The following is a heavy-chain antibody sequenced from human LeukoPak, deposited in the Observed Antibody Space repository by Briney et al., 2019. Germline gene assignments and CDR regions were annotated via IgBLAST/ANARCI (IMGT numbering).Heavy chain of an antibody. D-gene: IGHD1-26*01. CDR2: IYYSGST. V-gene: IGHV4-39*07. CDR1: GGSISSSSYY. J-gene: IGHJ6*03. Sequence: SETLSLTCTVSGGSISSSSYYWGWIRQPPGKGLEWIGSIYYSGSTYYNPSLKSRVTISVDTSKNQFSLKLSSVTAADTAVYYCARALSEWELLHYYYYMDVWGKGTTVTISS. CDR3: ARALSEWELLHYYYYMDV.